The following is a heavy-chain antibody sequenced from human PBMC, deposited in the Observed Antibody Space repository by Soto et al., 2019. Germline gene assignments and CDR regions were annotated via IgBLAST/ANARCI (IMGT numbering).Heavy chain of an antibody. CDR1: GYTFTGYY. J-gene: IGHJ6*02. Sequence: ASVKVSCKASGYTFTGYYMHWVRQAPGQGLEWMGWINPNSGGTNYAQKFQGRVTMTRDTSISTAYMELNRLRSDDTAVYYCARDRVLRFLEWLPSHYYGMDVWGQGTTVTVSS. D-gene: IGHD3-3*01. CDR2: INPNSGGT. CDR3: ARDRVLRFLEWLPSHYYGMDV. V-gene: IGHV1-2*02.